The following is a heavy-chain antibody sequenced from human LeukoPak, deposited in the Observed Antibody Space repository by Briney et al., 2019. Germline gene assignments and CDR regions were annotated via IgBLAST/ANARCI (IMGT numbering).Heavy chain of an antibody. CDR2: IYPSGST. J-gene: IGHJ4*02. CDR1: GASISSYY. V-gene: IGHV4-4*07. D-gene: IGHD1-26*01. Sequence: PSETLSLTCTVSGASISSYYWSWIRQPAGKGLEWIGRIYPSGSTIYNPSLKSRVTMSVDTSRNQFSLKLTSVTAADTAVYYCVSYSGSNAYYAYWGQGTLVTVS. CDR3: VSYSGSNAYYAY.